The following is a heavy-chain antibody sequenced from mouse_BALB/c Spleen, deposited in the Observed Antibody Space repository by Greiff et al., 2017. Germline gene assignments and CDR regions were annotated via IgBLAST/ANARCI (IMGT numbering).Heavy chain of an antibody. D-gene: IGHD2-14*01. J-gene: IGHJ1*01. V-gene: IGHV1-4*02. CDR3: ARDYRYWYFDV. Sequence: QVQLKESAAELARPGASVKMSCKASGYTFTSYTMHWVKQRPGQGLEWIGYINPSSGYTEYNQKFKDKTTLTADKSSSTAYMQLSSLTSEDSAVYYCARDYRYWYFDVWGAGTTVTVSS. CDR1: GYTFTSYT. CDR2: INPSSGYT.